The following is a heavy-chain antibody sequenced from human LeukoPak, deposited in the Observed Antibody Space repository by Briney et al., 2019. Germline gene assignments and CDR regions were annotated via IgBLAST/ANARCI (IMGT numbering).Heavy chain of an antibody. J-gene: IGHJ6*03. V-gene: IGHV1-18*01. CDR1: GYTFTSYG. Sequence: ASVKVSCKASGYTFTSYGISWVRQAPGQGLEWMGWISAYNGNTNYAQKLQGRVTMTTDTSTSTAYMELRSLRSDDTAVYYCARVWGRGHYYYYMDVWGKGTTVTISS. CDR2: ISAYNGNT. D-gene: IGHD7-27*01. CDR3: ARVWGRGHYYYYMDV.